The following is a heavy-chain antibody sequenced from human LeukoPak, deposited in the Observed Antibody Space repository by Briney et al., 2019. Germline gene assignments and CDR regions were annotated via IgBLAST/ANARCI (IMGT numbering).Heavy chain of an antibody. CDR3: SCDGAYGSGSSPPYYYYMDV. D-gene: IGHD3-10*01. J-gene: IGHJ6*03. CDR2: IYSGGST. V-gene: IGHV3-66*01. CDR1: GFTVSSNY. Sequence: HPGGSLRLSCAASGFTVSSNYMSWVRQAPGKGLEWVSVIYSGGSTYYADSVKGRFTISRDNSKNTLYLEMNSLRVEDTAVYYCSCDGAYGSGSSPPYYYYMDVWGKGTTVTVSS.